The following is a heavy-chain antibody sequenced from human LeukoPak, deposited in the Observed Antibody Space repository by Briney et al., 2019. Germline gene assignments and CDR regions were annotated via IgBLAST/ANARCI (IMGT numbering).Heavy chain of an antibody. D-gene: IGHD3-3*01. CDR1: GFTFSSYG. Sequence: QPGRSLRLSCAASGFTFSSYGMHWVRQAPGKGLEWVAVIWYDGSNKYYADSVKCRFTISRDNSKNTLYLQMNSLRAEDTAVYYCARDRDRLYYDFWSGSTTGGGIDYWGEGPLVTVSS. V-gene: IGHV3-33*01. CDR3: ARDRDRLYYDFWSGSTTGGGIDY. J-gene: IGHJ4*02. CDR2: IWYDGSNK.